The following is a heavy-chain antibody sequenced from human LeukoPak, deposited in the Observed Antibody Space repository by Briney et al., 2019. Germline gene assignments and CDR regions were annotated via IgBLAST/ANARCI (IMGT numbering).Heavy chain of an antibody. CDR1: GFTFSSYG. V-gene: IGHV3-30*02. J-gene: IGHJ4*02. CDR2: IRYDGSNK. D-gene: IGHD6-13*01. CDR3: AKDNGAYSSSWFFDY. Sequence: TGGSLRLSCAASGFTFSSYGMHWVRQAPGKGLEWVAFIRYDGSNKYYADSVKGRFTISRDNSKNTLYLQLNSLRAEDTAVYYCAKDNGAYSSSWFFDYWGQGTLVTVSS.